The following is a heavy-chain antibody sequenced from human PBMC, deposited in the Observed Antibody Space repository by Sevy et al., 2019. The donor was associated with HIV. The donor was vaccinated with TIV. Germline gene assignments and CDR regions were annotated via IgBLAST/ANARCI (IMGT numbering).Heavy chain of an antibody. Sequence: GESLKISCKGSGYSFTSYWIGWVRQMPGKGLEWMGIIYPGDSDTRYSPSFQGQVTISADKSISTAYLQWSSLKASDTTMYYCARGGKQLVRDDRNWFDPWGQGTLVTVSS. D-gene: IGHD6-13*01. CDR2: IYPGDSDT. CDR3: ARGGKQLVRDDRNWFDP. J-gene: IGHJ5*02. CDR1: GYSFTSYW. V-gene: IGHV5-51*01.